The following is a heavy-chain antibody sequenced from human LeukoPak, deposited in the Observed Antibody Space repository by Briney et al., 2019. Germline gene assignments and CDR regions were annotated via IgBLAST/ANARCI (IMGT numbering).Heavy chain of an antibody. CDR3: AKDHGYVGSNWFDP. D-gene: IGHD3-10*01. CDR2: NNPNSGAT. J-gene: IGHJ5*02. CDR1: GYTFTDYY. V-gene: IGHV1-2*06. Sequence: GASVKVSCRASGYTFTDYYVHWVRQAPGQGLEWMGRNNPNSGATNSAQKFQGRVTMTRDTSISTAYMELSRLRSDDTAMYYCAKDHGYVGSNWFDPWGQGTLVTVSS.